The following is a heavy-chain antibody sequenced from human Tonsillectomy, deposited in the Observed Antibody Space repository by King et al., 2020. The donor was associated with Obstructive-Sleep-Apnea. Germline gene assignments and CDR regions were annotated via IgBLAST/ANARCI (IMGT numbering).Heavy chain of an antibody. J-gene: IGHJ4*02. D-gene: IGHD5-12*01. Sequence: VQLVESGGGLVQPGGSLRLSCAASGFTFSSYWMSWVRQAPGKGLEWVANIKQDGSEKDYVDSVKGRFTISRDNAKNSLYLQMNSLRAEDTAMYYCARDDIYSGYAHWGQGTLVTVSS. CDR2: IKQDGSEK. V-gene: IGHV3-7*03. CDR3: ARDDIYSGYAH. CDR1: GFTFSSYW.